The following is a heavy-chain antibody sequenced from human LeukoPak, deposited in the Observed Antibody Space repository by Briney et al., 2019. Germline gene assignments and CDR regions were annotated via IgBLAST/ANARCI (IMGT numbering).Heavy chain of an antibody. J-gene: IGHJ1*01. CDR2: IKKDGSEQ. D-gene: IGHD1-26*01. CDR3: TTYLDSGPSKD. Sequence: GGSLRLSCAASGFSFRSYWMTWVRQAPGKGLEWVANIKKDGSEQFYGDSVGGRFTISRDNSKNSLYLQMNNLRPEDTAMYYCTTYLDSGPSKDWGQGTLVTVSS. CDR1: GFSFRSYW. V-gene: IGHV3-7*05.